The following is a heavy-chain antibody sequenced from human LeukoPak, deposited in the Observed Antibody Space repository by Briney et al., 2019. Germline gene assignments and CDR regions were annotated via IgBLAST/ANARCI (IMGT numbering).Heavy chain of an antibody. D-gene: IGHD4-17*01. J-gene: IGHJ4*02. CDR3: ARGHDYGDYELDY. V-gene: IGHV3-33*01. CDR1: GFTFSSYG. Sequence: PGGSLRLSCAASGFTFSSYGMHWVRQAPGKGLEWVAVIWYDGSNKYYADSVKGRFTISRDNSKNTLYLQMNSLRAEDTAVYYCARGHDYGDYELDYWGQGTLVTVSS. CDR2: IWYDGSNK.